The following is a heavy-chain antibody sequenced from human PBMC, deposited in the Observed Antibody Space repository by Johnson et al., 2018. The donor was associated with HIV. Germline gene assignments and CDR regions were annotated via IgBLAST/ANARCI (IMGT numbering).Heavy chain of an antibody. CDR2: IGVAGDT. CDR3: ARAYTSGWSRDAFDI. V-gene: IGHV3-13*01. J-gene: IGHJ3*02. Sequence: VQLVESGGGLVQPGGSLRLSCAASGFTVSSNYMSWVRQAPGKGLEWVSGIGVAGDTYYPGSAKGRFTISRENAKNSLYLQVNSLRAGDTAVYYCARAYTSGWSRDAFDIWGQGTMVTVSS. CDR1: GFTVSSNY. D-gene: IGHD6-19*01.